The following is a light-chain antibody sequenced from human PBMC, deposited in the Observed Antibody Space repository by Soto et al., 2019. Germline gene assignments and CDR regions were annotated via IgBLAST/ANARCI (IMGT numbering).Light chain of an antibody. CDR3: QPYNNWPLT. CDR2: VAS. Sequence: EIVMAQYPATLSVSAVERSTLSRMASQSVSSNLAWYQQKPVQAPRLLIYVASNRAAGTPARFSGSGSGTDFTLTISSLEPEDFAVYYCQPYNNWPLTFGGGTKVDI. J-gene: IGKJ4*01. CDR1: QSVSSN. V-gene: IGKV3D-15*01.